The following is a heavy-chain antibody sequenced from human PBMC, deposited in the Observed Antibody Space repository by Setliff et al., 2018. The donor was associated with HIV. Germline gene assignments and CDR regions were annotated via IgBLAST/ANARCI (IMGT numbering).Heavy chain of an antibody. CDR1: GYTLTDLS. J-gene: IGHJ4*02. D-gene: IGHD1-26*01. Sequence: ASVKVSCKVSGYTLTDLSIHWVRQAPGEGLEWVGRVDPEDGETRYAMKFQGSVTISADTSTDTTYLSLTSLRSQDTAVYYCATVRIVGATEFDYWGQGTVVTVSS. V-gene: IGHV1-24*01. CDR2: VDPEDGET. CDR3: ATVRIVGATEFDY.